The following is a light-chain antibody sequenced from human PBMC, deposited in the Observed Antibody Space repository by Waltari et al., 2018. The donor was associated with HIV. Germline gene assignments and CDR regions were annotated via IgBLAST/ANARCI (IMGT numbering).Light chain of an antibody. CDR2: GNN. J-gene: IGLJ2*01. CDR1: SSNIGRHA. CDR3: AAWDDSLDGPV. Sequence: QPVLTQPPSASGTPGQRVIIPCSGRSSNIGRHAVSWYQHLPGATPTLRLFGNNQPSSGCPDRFSGSKSATSASLAISGLRSVDEADYSWAAWDDSLDGPVFGGGTKLTVL. V-gene: IGLV1-44*01.